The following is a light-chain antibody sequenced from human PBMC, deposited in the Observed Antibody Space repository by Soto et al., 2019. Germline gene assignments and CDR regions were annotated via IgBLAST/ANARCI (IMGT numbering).Light chain of an antibody. J-gene: IGKJ3*01. Sequence: KSQSPSSLSASVGDRVTITCQASQDISNYLNWYQQKPGKAPKLLIYDASNLETGVPSRFSGSGSGTDFTFTISSLQPEDIATYYCQQYDNLSTFGPGTKVDIK. V-gene: IGKV1-33*01. CDR1: QDISNY. CDR3: QQYDNLST. CDR2: DAS.